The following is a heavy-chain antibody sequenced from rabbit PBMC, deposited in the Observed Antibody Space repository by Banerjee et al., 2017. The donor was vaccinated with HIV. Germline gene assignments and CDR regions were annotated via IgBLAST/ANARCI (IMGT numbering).Heavy chain of an antibody. CDR2: IYTGDGNT. Sequence: QEQLVESGGGLVQPGGSLKLSCKASGFTLSNYWICWVRQAPGKGLEWIACIYTGDGNTHYASWAKGRFTISKTSSTTVTLQMTSLTAADTATYLCARDLGGSSDYFNLWGPGPLVTVS. CDR1: GFTLSNYW. V-gene: IGHV1S45*01. CDR3: ARDLGGSSDYFNL. D-gene: IGHD1-1*01. J-gene: IGHJ4*01.